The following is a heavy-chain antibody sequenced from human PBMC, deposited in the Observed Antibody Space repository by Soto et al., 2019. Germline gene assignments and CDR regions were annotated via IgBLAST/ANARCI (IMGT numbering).Heavy chain of an antibody. CDR3: ARHPHCSGGSCVHRKYYYYGMDV. D-gene: IGHD2-15*01. Sequence: GESLRISCKGSGYSFTSYWIGGVRQMPGKGLEWMGIIYPGDSDTRYSPSFQGQVTISADKSISTAYLQWSSLKASDTAMYYCARHPHCSGGSCVHRKYYYYGMDVWGQGTTVTVSS. V-gene: IGHV5-51*01. CDR1: GYSFTSYW. J-gene: IGHJ6*02. CDR2: IYPGDSDT.